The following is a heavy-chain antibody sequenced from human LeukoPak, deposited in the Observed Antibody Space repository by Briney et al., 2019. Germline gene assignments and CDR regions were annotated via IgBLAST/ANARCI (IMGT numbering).Heavy chain of an antibody. Sequence: KTGGSLRLSCAASGFTFSSYSMNWVRQAPGKGLEWVSSISSSSSYIYYADSVKGRFTISRDNAKNSLYLQVNSLRAEDTAVYYCASLTAMGDFDYWGQGTLVTVSS. D-gene: IGHD5-18*01. CDR3: ASLTAMGDFDY. CDR2: ISSSSSYI. J-gene: IGHJ4*02. CDR1: GFTFSSYS. V-gene: IGHV3-21*01.